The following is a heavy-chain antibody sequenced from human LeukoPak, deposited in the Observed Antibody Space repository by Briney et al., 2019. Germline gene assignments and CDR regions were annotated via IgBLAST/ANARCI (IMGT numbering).Heavy chain of an antibody. CDR3: SRGLDSRKLGY. CDR2: IHPSGRL. Sequence: PSETLSLTCTVSGASFSNGDQCWNWIRQSPVKGLECIGSIHPSGRLYNNPSLESRVTISIDTCKNQCSVNLNSVSAADTAVYFCSRGLDSRKLGYWGQGTLVTVSS. CDR1: GASFSNGDQC. D-gene: IGHD3-22*01. J-gene: IGHJ4*02. V-gene: IGHV4-31*03.